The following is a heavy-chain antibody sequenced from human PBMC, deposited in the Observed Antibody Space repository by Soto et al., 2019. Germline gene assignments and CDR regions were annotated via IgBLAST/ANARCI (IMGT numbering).Heavy chain of an antibody. CDR1: GFTFSSYG. D-gene: IGHD3-22*01. Sequence: LILSCAASGFTFSSYGMHWVRQAPGKGLEWVAVIWYDGRNTYYADSVKGRFTISRDNSKNTLYLQMNSLRAEDTAVYYCARTAYYYDSSGYYFDCWGQGTLVTVSS. CDR3: ARTAYYYDSSGYYFDC. V-gene: IGHV3-33*01. J-gene: IGHJ4*02. CDR2: IWYDGRNT.